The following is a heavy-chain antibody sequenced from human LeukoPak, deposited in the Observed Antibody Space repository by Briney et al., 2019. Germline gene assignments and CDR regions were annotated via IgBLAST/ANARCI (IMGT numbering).Heavy chain of an antibody. D-gene: IGHD3-16*02. Sequence: SETLSLTCADYGGSFSGYYWSWIRQPPGKGLEWIWEINHSGSTNYNPSLKSRVTISVDTSKNQFSLKLSSVTAADTAVYYCARVGPSFYDYVLGTYRPPFENWGQGTLVTVSS. CDR3: ARVGPSFYDYVLGTYRPPFEN. J-gene: IGHJ4*02. CDR1: GGSFSGYY. V-gene: IGHV4-34*01. CDR2: INHSGST.